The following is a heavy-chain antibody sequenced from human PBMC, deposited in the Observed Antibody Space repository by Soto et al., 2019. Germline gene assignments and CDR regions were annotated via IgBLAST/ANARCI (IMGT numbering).Heavy chain of an antibody. D-gene: IGHD2-15*01. J-gene: IGHJ4*02. Sequence: GGSLRLSCTASGFTFSSYTMHWVRQVPGKVLEFVSSIINTGGSTAHADSVKGRFTISRDNSKNTLYLQMGSLRAEDTAVYYCARVFSHSGGNYYDYWGQGALVTVSS. CDR2: IINTGGST. CDR1: GFTFSSYT. V-gene: IGHV3-64*02. CDR3: ARVFSHSGGNYYDY.